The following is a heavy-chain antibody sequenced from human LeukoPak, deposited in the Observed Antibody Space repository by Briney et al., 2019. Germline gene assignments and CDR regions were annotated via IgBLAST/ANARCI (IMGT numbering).Heavy chain of an antibody. CDR3: ARGVGGPYYYDSSGYYRIHYYFDY. J-gene: IGHJ4*02. CDR1: GGSIRSSYYY. D-gene: IGHD3-22*01. V-gene: IGHV4-39*01. Sequence: KPSETLSLTCTVSGGSIRSSYYYWGWIRQPPGKGLEWIGSIYDSGSTYYNPSLKSRVTISVDTSKNQFSLKLNSVTAADTAVYYCARGVGGPYYYDSSGYYRIHYYFDYWGQGTLVTVSS. CDR2: IYDSGST.